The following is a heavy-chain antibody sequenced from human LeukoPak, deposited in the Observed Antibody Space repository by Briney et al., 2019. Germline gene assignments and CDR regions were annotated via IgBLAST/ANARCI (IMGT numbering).Heavy chain of an antibody. CDR3: ARLANGVCD. CDR1: GGSFSGYY. J-gene: IGHJ4*02. Sequence: PSETLSLTCAVCGGSFSGYYWSWIRQPPGKGLEWIGEINHSGSTNYNPSLKSRVTISVDTSKNQFSLKLSSVTAADTAVYYCARLANGVCDWGQGTLVTVSS. CDR2: INHSGST. V-gene: IGHV4-34*01. D-gene: IGHD2-8*01.